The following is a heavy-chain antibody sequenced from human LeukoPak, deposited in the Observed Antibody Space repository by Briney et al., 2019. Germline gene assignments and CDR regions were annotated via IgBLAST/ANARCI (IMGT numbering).Heavy chain of an antibody. CDR3: AVVLAGNYYYGMDV. CDR1: GFTFSRYG. CDR2: IRYDGSNK. J-gene: IGHJ6*02. Sequence: GGSLRLSCTSSGFTFSRYGMKWVRHAPGKGLEWVAFIRYDGSNKYYADSVKGRFTISRVNSKNTLYLQMNSLRAEDTAVYYCAVVLAGNYYYGMDVWGQGTTVTVSS. D-gene: IGHD2-2*01. V-gene: IGHV3-30*02.